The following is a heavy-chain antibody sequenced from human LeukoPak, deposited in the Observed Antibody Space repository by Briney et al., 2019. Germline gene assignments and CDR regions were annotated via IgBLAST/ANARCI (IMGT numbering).Heavy chain of an antibody. CDR2: IRYDGSNK. V-gene: IGHV3-30*02. J-gene: IGHJ2*01. CDR3: AKGGWWYFDL. Sequence: GGSLRLSCAASGFIFSSYGMHWVRQAPGKGLEWVAFIRYDGSNKYYADSVKGRFTISRDNSKNTLYLQMNSLRAEDTAVYYCAKGGWWYFDLWGRGTLVTVSS. CDR1: GFIFSSYG. D-gene: IGHD6-19*01.